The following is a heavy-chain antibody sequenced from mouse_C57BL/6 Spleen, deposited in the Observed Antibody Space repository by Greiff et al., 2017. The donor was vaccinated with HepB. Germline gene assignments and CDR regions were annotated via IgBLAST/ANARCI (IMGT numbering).Heavy chain of an antibody. CDR1: GYAFSSYW. V-gene: IGHV1-80*01. Sequence: VKLQESGAELVKPGASVKISCKASGYAFSSYWMNWVKQRPGKGLEWIGQIYPGDGDTNYNGKFKGKATLTADKSSSTAYMQLSSLTSEDSAVYFCASRDSSGYVPFAYWGQGTLVTVSA. CDR2: IYPGDGDT. CDR3: ASRDSSGYVPFAY. D-gene: IGHD3-2*02. J-gene: IGHJ3*01.